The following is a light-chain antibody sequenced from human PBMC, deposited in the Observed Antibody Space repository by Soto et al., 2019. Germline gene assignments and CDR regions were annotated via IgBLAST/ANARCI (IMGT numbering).Light chain of an antibody. CDR1: SSNIGAGYD. V-gene: IGLV1-40*01. J-gene: IGLJ2*01. CDR2: GNT. Sequence: QSALTQPPSVSGAPGQRVTISCTGSSSNIGAGYDVPWYQQLPGRAPKLLIYGNTNRPSGVPDRFSGSKSGTSASMAITGLHAEDEAYYYCLSFDSSLSVVFGGGTKLTVL. CDR3: LSFDSSLSVV.